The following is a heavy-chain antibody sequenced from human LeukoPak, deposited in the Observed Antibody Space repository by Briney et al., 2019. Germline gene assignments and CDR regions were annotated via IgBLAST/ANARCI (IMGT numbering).Heavy chain of an antibody. CDR2: ISGSGAST. V-gene: IGHV3-23*01. CDR3: AKGYAYYYGPGSNYGMDV. CDR1: GFTFTSYA. Sequence: TGGSLRLSCAASGFTFTSYAMNWVRQAPGKGLEWVSAISGSGASTYYADSVKGRFTISRDNSKNTVSLQMNSLRAEDTAVYYCAKGYAYYYGPGSNYGMDVWGQGPTVTVSS. J-gene: IGHJ6*02. D-gene: IGHD3-10*01.